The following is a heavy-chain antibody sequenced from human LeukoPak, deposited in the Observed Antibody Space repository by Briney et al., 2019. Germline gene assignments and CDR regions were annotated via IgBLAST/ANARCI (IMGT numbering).Heavy chain of an antibody. CDR3: ARAGDFWSGYYLDWFDP. Sequence: KTGGSLRLSCAASGFTFSSYSMNWVRQAPGKGLGWVSSISSSSSYIYYADSVKGRFTISRDNAKNSLYLQMNSLRAEDTAVYYCARAGDFWSGYYLDWFDPWGQGTLVTVSS. CDR1: GFTFSSYS. V-gene: IGHV3-21*01. J-gene: IGHJ5*02. D-gene: IGHD3-3*01. CDR2: ISSSSSYI.